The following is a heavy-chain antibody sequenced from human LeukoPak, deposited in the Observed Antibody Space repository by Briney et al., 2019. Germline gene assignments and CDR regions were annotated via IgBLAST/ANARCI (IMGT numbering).Heavy chain of an antibody. Sequence: ASVKISCEVSGYTFTDYYMHWVQQAPGKGLEWMGVVDLEAGETIYAEKFQGRVTITADTSTDTAYMELSSLRSEDTAVYYCATGLGSGYPEYYFDYWGQGTLVTVSS. J-gene: IGHJ4*02. V-gene: IGHV1-69-2*01. CDR2: VDLEAGET. CDR3: ATGLGSGYPEYYFDY. D-gene: IGHD3-22*01. CDR1: GYTFTDYY.